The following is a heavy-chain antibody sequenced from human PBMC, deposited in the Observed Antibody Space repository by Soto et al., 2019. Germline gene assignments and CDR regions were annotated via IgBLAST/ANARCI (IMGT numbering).Heavy chain of an antibody. V-gene: IGHV5-10-1*01. CDR2: IDPSDSQT. CDR3: ARQIYDSDTGPNFQYYFDS. CDR1: GYSFAGYG. D-gene: IGHD3-22*01. J-gene: IGHJ4*02. Sequence: VESLNICCKGSGYSFAGYGIRWVRQKPGKGLEWMGRIDPSDSQTYYSPSFRGHVTISFTKSITTVFLQWSSLRASDTAMYYCARQIYDSDTGPNFQYYFDSWGQGTTVTVSS.